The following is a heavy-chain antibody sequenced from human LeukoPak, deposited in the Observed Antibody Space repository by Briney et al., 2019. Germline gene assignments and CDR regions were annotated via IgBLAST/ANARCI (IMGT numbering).Heavy chain of an antibody. CDR1: GYTFTGYY. CDR2: INPNSGGT. D-gene: IGHD2-15*01. V-gene: IGHV1-2*02. J-gene: IGHJ6*02. CDR3: ARVKVVVVAATTRDYYYGMDV. Sequence: APVKVSCKASGYTFTGYYMHWVRQAPGQGLEWMGWINPNSGGTNYAQKFQGRVTMTRDTSISTAYMELSRLRSDDTAVYYCARVKVVVVAATTRDYYYGMDVWGQGTTVTVSS.